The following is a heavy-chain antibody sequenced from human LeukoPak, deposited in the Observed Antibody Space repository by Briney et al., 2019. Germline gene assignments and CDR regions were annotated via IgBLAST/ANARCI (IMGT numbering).Heavy chain of an antibody. CDR3: ARPPYSPYSPSFDY. V-gene: IGHV3-30-3*01. Sequence: GGSLRLSCAASGFTFSSYAMSWVRQAPGKGLEWVAVISYDGSNKYYADSVKGRFTISRDNSKNTLYLQMNSLRAEDTAVYYCARPPYSPYSPSFDYWGQGTLVTVSS. D-gene: IGHD1-26*01. CDR2: ISYDGSNK. J-gene: IGHJ4*02. CDR1: GFTFSSYA.